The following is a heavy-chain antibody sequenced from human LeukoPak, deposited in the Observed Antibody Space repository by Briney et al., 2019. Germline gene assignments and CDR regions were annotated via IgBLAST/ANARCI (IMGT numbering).Heavy chain of an antibody. CDR1: GSTFSSSS. CDR2: IKSDGRNT. Sequence: PGGSLRLSCAASGSTFSSSSMDWVRQAPGEGLVWVSRIKSDGRNTFYAHSVKGRFTISRDNAKNTLYLQMSSLRAEDTAVYYCTRGSDGGFDIWGQGTMVTVSS. V-gene: IGHV3-74*01. J-gene: IGHJ3*02. D-gene: IGHD4-23*01. CDR3: TRGSDGGFDI.